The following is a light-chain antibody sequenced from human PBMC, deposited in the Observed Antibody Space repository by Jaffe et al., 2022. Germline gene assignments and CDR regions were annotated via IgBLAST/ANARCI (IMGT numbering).Light chain of an antibody. V-gene: IGLV9-49*01. CDR2: VGTGGIVG. J-gene: IGLJ2*01. Sequence: QPVLTQPPSASASLGASVTLTCTLSSGYSNYKVDWYQQRPGKGPRFVMRVGTGGIVGSKGDGIPDRFSVLGSGLNRYLTIKNIQEEDESDYHCGADHGSGSNFVGYVVFGGGTKLTVL. CDR1: SGYSNYK. CDR3: GADHGSGSNFVGYVV.